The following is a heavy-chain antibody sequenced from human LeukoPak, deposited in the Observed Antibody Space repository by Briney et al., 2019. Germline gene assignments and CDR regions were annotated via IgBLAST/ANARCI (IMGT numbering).Heavy chain of an antibody. D-gene: IGHD3-22*01. V-gene: IGHV4-34*01. Sequence: SKTLSLTCAVYGGSFSGYYWSWIRQPPGKGLEWIGEINHSGSTNYNPSLKSRVTISVDTSKNQFSLKLSSVTAADTAVYYCARGPQDYYYDSSGYGYWGQGTLVTVSS. CDR3: ARGPQDYYYDSSGYGY. CDR1: GGSFSGYY. CDR2: INHSGST. J-gene: IGHJ4*02.